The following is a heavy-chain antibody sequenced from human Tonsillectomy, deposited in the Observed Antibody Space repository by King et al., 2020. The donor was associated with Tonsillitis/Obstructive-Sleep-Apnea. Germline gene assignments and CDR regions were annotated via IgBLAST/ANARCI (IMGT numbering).Heavy chain of an antibody. V-gene: IGHV4-39*01. Sequence: LQLQESGPGLVKPSETLSLTCTVSGGSITSSSYYWGWIRQPPGKGLEWIGIIYYSGSTYYNPSLKSRVTISVDTSKNQFSLKLSSVTAADTAVYYCARHGPGIQAPFDPWGQGTLVTVSS. D-gene: IGHD3-10*01. CDR3: ARHGPGIQAPFDP. J-gene: IGHJ5*02. CDR1: GGSITSSSYY. CDR2: IYYSGST.